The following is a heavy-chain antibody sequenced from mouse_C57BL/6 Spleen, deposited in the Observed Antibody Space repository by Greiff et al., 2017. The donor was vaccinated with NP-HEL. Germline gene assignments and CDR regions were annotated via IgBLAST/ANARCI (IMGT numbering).Heavy chain of an antibody. CDR2: ISDGGSYT. D-gene: IGHD2-3*01. CDR3: AREDGGLAY. CDR1: GFTFSSYA. Sequence: EVQVVESGGGLVKPGGSLKLSCAASGFTFSSYAMSWVRQTPEKRLEWVATISDGGSYTYYPDNVKGGFTISRDNAKNNLYLQMSHLKSEDTAMYYCAREDGGLAYWGQGTLVTVSA. J-gene: IGHJ3*01. V-gene: IGHV5-4*01.